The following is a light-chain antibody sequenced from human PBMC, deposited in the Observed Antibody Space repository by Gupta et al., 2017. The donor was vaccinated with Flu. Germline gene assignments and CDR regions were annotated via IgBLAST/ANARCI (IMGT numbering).Light chain of an antibody. V-gene: IGLV1-47*01. Sequence: VTISCSGRSSTVESSWVYWYQHHPGTAPKLLIYGNDQRPSGVPDRFSGSKSGTSAALAISGLRAEDEADYYCGAWDRGLDADLFGGGTKLTVL. J-gene: IGLJ3*02. CDR1: SSTVESSW. CDR2: GND. CDR3: GAWDRGLDADL.